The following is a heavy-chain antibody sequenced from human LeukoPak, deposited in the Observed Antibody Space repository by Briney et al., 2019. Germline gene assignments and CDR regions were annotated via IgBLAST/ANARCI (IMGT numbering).Heavy chain of an antibody. J-gene: IGHJ4*02. D-gene: IGHD3-9*01. Sequence: ASVEVSCKASGYTFTRYYIHWVRQAPGQGLEWMGTINPSGGSTSYAQKFQGRLTVTRDMSTSTVYMELSSLGSEDTAVYYCARDRGVLRYFDWLFEFDYWGQGTLVTVSS. CDR1: GYTFTRYY. CDR2: INPSGGST. V-gene: IGHV1-46*01. CDR3: ARDRGVLRYFDWLFEFDY.